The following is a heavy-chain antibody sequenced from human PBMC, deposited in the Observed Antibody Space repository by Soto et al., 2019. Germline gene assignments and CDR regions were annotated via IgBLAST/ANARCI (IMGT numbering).Heavy chain of an antibody. CDR3: AKDLLTMENYYMDV. V-gene: IGHV3-30*18. D-gene: IGHD3-10*01. J-gene: IGHJ6*03. Sequence: GGSLRLSCAASGFTFSSYGMHWVRQAPGKGLEWVAVISYDGSNKYYADSVKGRFTISRDNSKNTLYLQMSSLRAEDTAVYYCAKDLLTMENYYMDVWGKGTTVTVSS. CDR1: GFTFSSYG. CDR2: ISYDGSNK.